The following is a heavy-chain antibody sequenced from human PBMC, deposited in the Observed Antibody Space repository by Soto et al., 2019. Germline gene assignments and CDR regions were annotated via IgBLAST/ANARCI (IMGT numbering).Heavy chain of an antibody. V-gene: IGHV4-59*01. CDR1: GGFISVYY. Sequence: SETLSLTCTISGGFISVYYWSWVRQPPGHELEWIGYIYASGSPYYNPSLRSRVTISADTSKNQISLKLTSPTAAAPSVYYGARGVGSSPPRYWGRGTLVTVSS. CDR2: IYASGSP. CDR3: ARGVGSSPPRY. J-gene: IGHJ4*02. D-gene: IGHD1-26*01.